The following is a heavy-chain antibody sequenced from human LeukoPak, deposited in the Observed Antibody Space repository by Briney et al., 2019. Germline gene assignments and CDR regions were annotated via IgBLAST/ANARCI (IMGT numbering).Heavy chain of an antibody. D-gene: IGHD2-21*01. V-gene: IGHV3-73*01. CDR1: GFTFSDSG. J-gene: IGHJ4*02. CDR2: IRSKANSYAT. Sequence: GGSLRLSCAASGFTFSDSGMHWVRQASGKGLEWVGRIRSKANSYATAYAASVKGRFTISRDDSKNTAYLQMNSLKTGDTAVYYCTRYGDYPFDYWGQGTLVTVSS. CDR3: TRYGDYPFDY.